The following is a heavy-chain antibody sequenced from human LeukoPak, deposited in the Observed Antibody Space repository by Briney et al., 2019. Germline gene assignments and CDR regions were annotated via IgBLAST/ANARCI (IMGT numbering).Heavy chain of an antibody. CDR3: AISGSYWAWAH. CDR2: ISSSGSPI. D-gene: IGHD1-26*01. J-gene: IGHJ4*02. CDR1: GFTFSDYY. Sequence: GGSLRLSCAASGFTFSDYYMSWIRQAPGKGLEWVSYISSSGSPIYYADSVKGRFTISRDNSKNTLYLQMNSLRAEDTAVYYCAISGSYWAWAHWGQGTLVTISS. V-gene: IGHV3-11*01.